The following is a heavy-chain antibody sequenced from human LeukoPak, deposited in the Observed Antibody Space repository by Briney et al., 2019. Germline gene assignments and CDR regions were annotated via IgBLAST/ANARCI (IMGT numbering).Heavy chain of an antibody. D-gene: IGHD6-19*01. Sequence: PSETLSLTCAVYGGSFSGSYWSWIRQPPGKGLEWIGEINHSGSTNYNPSLKSRVTISVDTSKNQFSLKPSSVTAADTAVYYCARGGIAVAGLSYYFDYWGQGTLVTVSS. CDR2: INHSGST. CDR1: GGSFSGSY. V-gene: IGHV4-34*01. CDR3: ARGGIAVAGLSYYFDY. J-gene: IGHJ4*02.